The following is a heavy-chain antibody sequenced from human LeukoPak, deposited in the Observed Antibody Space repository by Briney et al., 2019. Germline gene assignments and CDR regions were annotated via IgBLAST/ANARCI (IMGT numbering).Heavy chain of an antibody. CDR3: ARLLLSGNYFDY. V-gene: IGHV4-39*07. D-gene: IGHD2-21*02. J-gene: IGHJ4*02. Sequence: SETLSLTCTVSGGSISSSSYHWGWIRQPPGKGLEWVGNIYHSGSTYYNPSLESRVTISVDTSKNQFSLKMSSVTAADTAVYYCARLLLSGNYFDYWGQGTLVTVSS. CDR2: IYHSGST. CDR1: GGSISSSSYH.